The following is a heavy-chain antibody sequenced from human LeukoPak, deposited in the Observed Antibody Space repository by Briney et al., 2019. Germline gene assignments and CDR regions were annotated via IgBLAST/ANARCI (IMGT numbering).Heavy chain of an antibody. CDR2: IYYSGST. V-gene: IGHV4-59*01. D-gene: IGHD3-22*01. Sequence: PSETLSLTCTGSGGSISSYYWSWLRQPPGKGLEWIGYIYYSGSTNYNPSLKSRVTISVDTSKNQFSLKLSSVPAADTAVYYCARFPRGFYYDSSGYHYYYMDVWGKGTTVTVSS. CDR1: GGSISSYY. CDR3: ARFPRGFYYDSSGYHYYYMDV. J-gene: IGHJ6*03.